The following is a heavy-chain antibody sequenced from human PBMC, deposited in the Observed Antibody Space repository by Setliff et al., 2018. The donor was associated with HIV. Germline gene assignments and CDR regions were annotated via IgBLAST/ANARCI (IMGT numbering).Heavy chain of an antibody. CDR2: ISTSGRT. J-gene: IGHJ4*02. CDR3: ARWHPPYGFWEEDY. D-gene: IGHD3-10*01. CDR1: GGSISSGGYY. V-gene: IGHV4-61*09. Sequence: LSLTCTVSGGSISSGGYYWSWIRQPAGKGLEWIGHISTSGRTNYNPSLMSRLTISVDTSKNQFSLKLKSVTAADTAVYYCARWHPPYGFWEEDYWGQGTLVTVSS.